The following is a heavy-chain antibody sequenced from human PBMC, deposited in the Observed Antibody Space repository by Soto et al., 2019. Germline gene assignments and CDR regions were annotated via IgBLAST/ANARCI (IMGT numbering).Heavy chain of an antibody. V-gene: IGHV3-66*04. CDR3: ARHGYSYGGGYFDY. CDR1: GFTVSGNY. CDR2: IYSGGSA. J-gene: IGHJ4*02. D-gene: IGHD5-18*01. Sequence: EVQLVESGGDLVQPGGSLRLSCAASGFTVSGNYMSWVRQAPGKGLEWVSVIYSGGSAYYADSVKGRFTISRDNSKNTLYLQMNSLRAEDTAVYYCARHGYSYGGGYFDYWGQGTLVTVSS.